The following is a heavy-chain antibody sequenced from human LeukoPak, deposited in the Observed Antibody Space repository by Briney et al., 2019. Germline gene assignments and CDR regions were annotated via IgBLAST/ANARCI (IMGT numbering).Heavy chain of an antibody. CDR3: ARHYGGLDDY. D-gene: IGHD4-23*01. CDR2: IIPIVGST. CDR1: GDTFSSYG. Sequence: SVKVSCKTSGDTFSSYGISWVRQAPGQGLEWMGRIIPIVGSTNYAEKLQGRVTITADKSTSTVYMELSSLRSEDTAVYYCARHYGGLDDYWGQGTLVIVSS. J-gene: IGHJ4*02. V-gene: IGHV1-69*04.